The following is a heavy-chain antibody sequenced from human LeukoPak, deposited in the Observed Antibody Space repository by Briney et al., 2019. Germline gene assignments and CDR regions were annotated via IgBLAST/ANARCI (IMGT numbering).Heavy chain of an antibody. CDR2: IYYSGST. CDR3: ARQETRRSAFDI. Sequence: SETLSLTCIVSGGSISSYYWTWIRQPPGKGLEWIGYIYYSGSTNYNPSLKSRVTISVDTSKNQFSLKLSSVTAADTAVYYCARQETRRSAFDIWGQGTMVTVSS. D-gene: IGHD2-2*01. J-gene: IGHJ3*02. CDR1: GGSISSYY. V-gene: IGHV4-59*01.